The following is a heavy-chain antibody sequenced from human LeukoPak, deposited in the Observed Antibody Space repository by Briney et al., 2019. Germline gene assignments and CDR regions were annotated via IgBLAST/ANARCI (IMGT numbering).Heavy chain of an antibody. Sequence: SETLSLTCTVSGASISSYYWSWIRQPPGKGLEWIGYNHYTGSTNHNPSLKSRVTMSVDTSKNQFSLKLSSVTAADPAVYYCARGRSGGDWFDSWGQGTLVTVSS. D-gene: IGHD3-10*01. CDR1: GASISSYY. CDR3: ARGRSGGDWFDS. V-gene: IGHV4-59*01. CDR2: NHYTGST. J-gene: IGHJ5*01.